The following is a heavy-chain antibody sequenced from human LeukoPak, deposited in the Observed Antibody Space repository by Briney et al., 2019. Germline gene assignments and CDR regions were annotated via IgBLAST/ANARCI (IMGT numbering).Heavy chain of an antibody. Sequence: WASVKVSCKASAYTFTGYYMHWVRQAPGQGLEWMGWINLNSGGTNYAQKFQGRVSMTRDTSISTAYMELRRLRSDDTAVYYCARLGYSSGSDYWGQGTLVTVSS. CDR3: ARLGYSSGSDY. J-gene: IGHJ4*02. CDR1: AYTFTGYY. V-gene: IGHV1-2*02. CDR2: INLNSGGT. D-gene: IGHD6-19*01.